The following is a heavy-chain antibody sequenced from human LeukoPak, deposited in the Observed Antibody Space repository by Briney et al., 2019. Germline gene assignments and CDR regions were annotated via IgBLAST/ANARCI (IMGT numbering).Heavy chain of an antibody. CDR3: ARDLVVPAANYYYYYGMDV. V-gene: IGHV3-48*03. CDR2: ISSSGSTI. J-gene: IGHJ6*02. Sequence: GGSLRLSCAASGFTFSSYEMNWVRQAPGKGLEWVSYISSSGSTIYYADSVKGRFTISRDNAKNSLYLQMNSLRAEDTAVYYCARDLVVPAANYYYYYGMDVWGQGTTVTVSS. D-gene: IGHD2-2*01. CDR1: GFTFSSYE.